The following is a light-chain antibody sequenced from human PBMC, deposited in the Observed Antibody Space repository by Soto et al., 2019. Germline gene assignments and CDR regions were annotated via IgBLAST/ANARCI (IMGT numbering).Light chain of an antibody. CDR3: QQYSYSLT. V-gene: IGKV1-5*03. J-gene: IGKJ4*01. Sequence: DIQMTQSPSTLSASVGDRVTITCRASQSISTWLAWYQQKPGKAPKFLIYEASNLESGVPSRFSGSGSGTEFTLTISSLQPDDFATYYGQQYSYSLTFGGGTKVEIK. CDR1: QSISTW. CDR2: EAS.